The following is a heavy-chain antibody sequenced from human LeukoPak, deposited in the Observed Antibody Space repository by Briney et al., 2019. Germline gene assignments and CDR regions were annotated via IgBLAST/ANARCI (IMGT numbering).Heavy chain of an antibody. D-gene: IGHD3-10*01. CDR2: INHSGST. Sequence: SETLSLTCAVYGGSFSGYYWSWIRQPPGQGLEWIGEINHSGSTNYNPSLKSRVTISVDTSKNQFSLKLSSVTAADTAVYYCARGRAYYYGSGSPSKKNWFDPWGQGTLVTVSS. CDR3: ARGRAYYYGSGSPSKKNWFDP. J-gene: IGHJ5*02. CDR1: GGSFSGYY. V-gene: IGHV4-34*01.